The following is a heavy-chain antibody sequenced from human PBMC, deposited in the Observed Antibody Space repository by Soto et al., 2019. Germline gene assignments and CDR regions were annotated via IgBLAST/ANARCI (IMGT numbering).Heavy chain of an antibody. CDR2: ISAYNGNT. CDR1: GYTFTSYG. V-gene: IGHV1-18*04. J-gene: IGHJ4*02. Sequence: QVQLVQSGADVKKPGASVKVSCKASGYTFTSYGISWVRQAPGQGLEWMGWISAYNGNTNYAQKLQGRVTMTTDTSTSTAYMELRSLRSDDTAVYYFARPAYYCARRGCGTSWHFDYWGQGTLVTVSS. D-gene: IGHD2-2*01. CDR3: ARPAYYCARRGCGTSWHFDY.